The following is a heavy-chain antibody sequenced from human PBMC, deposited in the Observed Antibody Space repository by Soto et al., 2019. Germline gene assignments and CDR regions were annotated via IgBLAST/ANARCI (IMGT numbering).Heavy chain of an antibody. CDR3: ATAYSTHHDAFDI. CDR1: GGTFSSYA. V-gene: IGHV1-69*06. CDR2: IIPNDGTT. J-gene: IGHJ3*02. D-gene: IGHD6-13*01. Sequence: SVKVSCKASGGTFSSYAISWVRQAPGQGLEWMGGIIPNDGTTIYAQKFQGRVTLTEDTSTDTAYMELSSLRSEDTAVYYCATAYSTHHDAFDIWGQGTMVTVSS.